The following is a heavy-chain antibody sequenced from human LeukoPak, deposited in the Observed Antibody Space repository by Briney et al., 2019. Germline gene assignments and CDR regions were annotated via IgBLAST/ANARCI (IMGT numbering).Heavy chain of an antibody. Sequence: PSETLSLTCTVSGGSISSGDYYWSWIRQPPGKGLEWIGYIYYSGSTYYNPSLKSRVTISVDTSKNQFSLKLSSVTAADTAVYYCARSGNNWNLYYFDYWGQGTLVTVSS. CDR2: IYYSGST. J-gene: IGHJ4*02. CDR3: ARSGNNWNLYYFDY. V-gene: IGHV4-30-4*08. D-gene: IGHD1-7*01. CDR1: GGSISSGDYY.